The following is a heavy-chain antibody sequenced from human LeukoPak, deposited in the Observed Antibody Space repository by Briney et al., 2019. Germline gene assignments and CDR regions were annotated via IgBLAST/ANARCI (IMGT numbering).Heavy chain of an antibody. D-gene: IGHD6-13*01. Sequence: GGSLRLSCAASGFTFSSYAMHWVRQAPGKGLEWVAVISYDGSNKHYADSVKGRFTISRDNSKNTLYLQMNSLRAEDTAVYYCAREYSSSWRASGDYWGQGTLVTVSS. CDR3: AREYSSSWRASGDY. J-gene: IGHJ4*02. CDR2: ISYDGSNK. CDR1: GFTFSSYA. V-gene: IGHV3-30*04.